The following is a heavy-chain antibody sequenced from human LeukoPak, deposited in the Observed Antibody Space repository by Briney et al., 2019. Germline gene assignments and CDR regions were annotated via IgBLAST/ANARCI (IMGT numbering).Heavy chain of an antibody. V-gene: IGHV3-11*01. CDR1: GFTFSYYY. J-gene: IGHJ6*03. CDR2: ISSSGSTI. Sequence: KAGGSLRLSCAASGFTFSYYYMSGIRQAPRKGLDGVSYISSSGSTIYYADSVKGRFTISRDNAKNSLYLQMNSLRAEDTAVYYCARKDIVVVPAAMYYYYYYMDVWGKGTTVTVSS. CDR3: ARKDIVVVPAAMYYYYYYMDV. D-gene: IGHD2-2*01.